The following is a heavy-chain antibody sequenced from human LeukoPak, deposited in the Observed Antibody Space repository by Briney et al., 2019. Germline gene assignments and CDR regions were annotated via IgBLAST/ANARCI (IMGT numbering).Heavy chain of an antibody. CDR3: ARDKAPYYYDSSGYCRAFDI. D-gene: IGHD3-22*01. V-gene: IGHV1-69*13. J-gene: IGHJ3*02. CDR2: IIPIFGTA. Sequence: SVKVSCKASGGTFSSYAISWVRQAPGQGLEWMGGIIPIFGTANYAQKFQGRVTITADESTSTAYMELSSLRSEDTAVYYCARDKAPYYYDSSGYCRAFDIWGQGTMVTVYS. CDR1: GGTFSSYA.